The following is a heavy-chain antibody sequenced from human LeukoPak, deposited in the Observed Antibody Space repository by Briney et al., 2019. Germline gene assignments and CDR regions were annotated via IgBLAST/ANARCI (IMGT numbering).Heavy chain of an antibody. CDR2: IIPINGIT. CDR3: ARATGARNDYGDCVY. CDR1: GDTFSSYA. D-gene: IGHD4-17*01. J-gene: IGHJ4*02. V-gene: IGHV1-69*04. Sequence: ASVKVSCKASGDTFSSYAITWVRQAPGQGLEWMGRIIPINGITNYAQKFQGRLTITADRSTSTAYMELSSLTSEDSAIFYCARATGARNDYGDCVYWGQGTLVTVSS.